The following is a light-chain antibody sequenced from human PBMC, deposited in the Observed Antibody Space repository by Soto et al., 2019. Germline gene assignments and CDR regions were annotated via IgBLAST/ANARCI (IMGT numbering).Light chain of an antibody. CDR3: CSYAHGSIYV. CDR1: TSDVGSYNY. Sequence: QSALTQPASVSGSPGQSITISCTGTTSDVGSYNYVSWYQQHPGKVPKVMIYESSKRPSGVSDRFSGSKSGNMASLTISGLQAEDEADYYCCSYAHGSIYVFGTGTKLTVL. J-gene: IGLJ1*01. CDR2: ESS. V-gene: IGLV2-23*01.